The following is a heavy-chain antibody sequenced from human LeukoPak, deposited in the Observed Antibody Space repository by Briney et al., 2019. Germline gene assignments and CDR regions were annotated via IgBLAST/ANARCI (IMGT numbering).Heavy chain of an antibody. CDR3: ARFKAVAGIDY. CDR2: INHSGST. J-gene: IGHJ4*02. V-gene: IGHV4-34*01. Sequence: SETLSLTCAVSGGSFSGYYWSWIRQPPGKGLEWIGEINHSGSTNYNPTLKSRGTISLDTSKNQFSLQLSSVTAADTAVYYCARFKAVAGIDYWGQGTLVTASS. D-gene: IGHD6-19*01. CDR1: GGSFSGYY.